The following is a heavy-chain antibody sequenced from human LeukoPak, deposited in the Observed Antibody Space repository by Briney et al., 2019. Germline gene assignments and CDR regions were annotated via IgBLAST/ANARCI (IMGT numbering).Heavy chain of an antibody. CDR2: ISYDGSNK. J-gene: IGHJ4*02. CDR3: ARGTGGLLRFLEWLLSCFDY. V-gene: IGHV3-30-3*01. D-gene: IGHD3-3*01. CDR1: GFTFSSYA. Sequence: PGGSLRLSCAASGFTFSSYAMHWVRQAPGKGLEWVAVISYDGSNKYYADSVKGRFTISRDNSKNTLYLQMNSLRAEDTAVYYCARGTGGLLRFLEWLLSCFDYWGQGTLVTVSS.